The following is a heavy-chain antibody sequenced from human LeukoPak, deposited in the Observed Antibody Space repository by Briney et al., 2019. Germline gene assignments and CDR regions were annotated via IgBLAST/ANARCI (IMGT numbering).Heavy chain of an antibody. CDR3: ARLYGDYFDY. J-gene: IGHJ4*02. Sequence: PGGSLRLSCAASGFTFSSYDMSWVRQAPGKGLEWVSAISGSGGSTYYADSVKGRFTISRDNAKNTLYLQMNSLRAEDTAVYYCARLYGDYFDYWGQGTLVTVSS. CDR2: ISGSGGST. V-gene: IGHV3-23*01. CDR1: GFTFSSYD. D-gene: IGHD4-17*01.